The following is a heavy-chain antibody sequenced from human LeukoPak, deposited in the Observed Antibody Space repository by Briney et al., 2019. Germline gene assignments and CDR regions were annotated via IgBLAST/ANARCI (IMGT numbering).Heavy chain of an antibody. CDR1: GGIFSSYA. CDR2: IIPIFGSA. D-gene: IGHD3-16*02. CDR3: AKGSRLREGGSYRF. V-gene: IGHV1-69*06. Sequence: VASVKVSCKASGGIFSSYAINWVRQAPGQGLEWMGRIIPIFGSANYARKFQGRVTITADKSTRTAYMELSSLRSEDTALYYCAKGSRLREGGSYRFWGQGTLVTVSS. J-gene: IGHJ4*02.